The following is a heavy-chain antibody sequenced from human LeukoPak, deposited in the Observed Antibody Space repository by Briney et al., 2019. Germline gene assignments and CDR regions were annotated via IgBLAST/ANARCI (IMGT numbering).Heavy chain of an antibody. D-gene: IGHD5-12*01. CDR3: AKEVEVATPFPPVHYYYGMDV. J-gene: IGHJ6*02. Sequence: GGALRLSCAASGFTFSDYYMSWIRQAPGKELEGVAVISYDGSNKYYADSVKGRFTISRDNSKNTLYLQMNRLRAEDTAVYYCAKEVEVATPFPPVHYYYGMDVWGQGTTVTVSS. CDR1: GFTFSDYY. V-gene: IGHV3-30*18. CDR2: ISYDGSNK.